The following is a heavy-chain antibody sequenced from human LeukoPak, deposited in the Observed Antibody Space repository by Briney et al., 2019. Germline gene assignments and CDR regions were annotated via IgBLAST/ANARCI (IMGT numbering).Heavy chain of an antibody. D-gene: IGHD3-16*02. CDR2: IYTSPRT. J-gene: IGHJ4*02. CDR3: ARARVIPASFVD. Sequence: PSETLSLTCTVSGGSITFGSYYWTWIRQPAAKGLEWIGRIYTSPRTFYNPSLKSRVTISMDTSMNQFSLRLNSGTADDTGVDYCARARVIPASFVDWGQGALVTVSS. V-gene: IGHV4-61*02. CDR1: GGSITFGSYY.